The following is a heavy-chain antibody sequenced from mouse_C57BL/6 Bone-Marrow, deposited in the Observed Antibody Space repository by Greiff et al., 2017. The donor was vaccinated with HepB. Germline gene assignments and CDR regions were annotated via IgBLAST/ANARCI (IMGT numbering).Heavy chain of an antibody. CDR1: GYTFTNYW. CDR2: IYNGGGDT. D-gene: IGHD1-1*01. V-gene: IGHV1-63*01. CDR3: ARYYFGSSYAY. Sequence: QVKLQQSGAELVRPGTSVKMSCKASGYTFTNYWIGWAKQRPGNGLEWIGDIYNGGGDTNYNEKVKGKGTLTADRSSSTAYMQISSLTSEDSAIYYCARYYFGSSYAYWGQGTLVTVSA. J-gene: IGHJ3*01.